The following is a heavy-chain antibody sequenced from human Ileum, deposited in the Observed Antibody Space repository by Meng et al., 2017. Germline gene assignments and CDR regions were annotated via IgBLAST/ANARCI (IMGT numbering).Heavy chain of an antibody. CDR3: AGQPTSSGAGYSWFDP. J-gene: IGHJ5*02. V-gene: IGHV4-39*01. CDR2: ITYTGNS. D-gene: IGHD2-2*01. CDR1: GGSVTSSSYD. Sequence: QLQLQESGPGLVKPTETLSLTFIVSGGSVTSSSYDWGWIRKPPGKGLEWIGGITYTGNSYTTPSLKTRLTTSLDTSKNQFSLRLNSLTAADTAVYYCAGQPTSSGAGYSWFDPWGQGILVTVSS.